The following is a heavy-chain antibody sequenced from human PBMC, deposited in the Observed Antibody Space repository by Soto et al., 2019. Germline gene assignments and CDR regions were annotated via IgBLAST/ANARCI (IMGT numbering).Heavy chain of an antibody. CDR2: MYYSGSK. V-gene: IGHV4-39*01. CDR3: AMMKIVGIIPYYMVV. CDR1: GDSISSSSSYY. J-gene: IGHJ6*03. D-gene: IGHD3-3*01. Sequence: SETLSLTCAVSGDSISSSSSYYWGWIRQPPGKGLEWIANMYYSGSKYYNPSLKSRVTISLETSKNQFSLTLSSVTAADTVVYYCAMMKIVGIIPYYMVVWGKETPVNV.